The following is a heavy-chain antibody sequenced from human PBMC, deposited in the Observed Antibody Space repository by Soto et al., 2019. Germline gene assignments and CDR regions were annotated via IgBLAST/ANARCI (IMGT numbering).Heavy chain of an antibody. Sequence: GASVKVSCKASGYTFTSYAMHWVRQAPGQRLEWMGWINAGNGNTKYSQKFQGRVTITRHTSASTAYMELSSLRSEDTAVYYCARVSIFPDSSGLDYWGQGTLVTVSS. CDR1: GYTFTSYA. CDR3: ARVSIFPDSSGLDY. D-gene: IGHD3-22*01. CDR2: INAGNGNT. V-gene: IGHV1-3*01. J-gene: IGHJ4*02.